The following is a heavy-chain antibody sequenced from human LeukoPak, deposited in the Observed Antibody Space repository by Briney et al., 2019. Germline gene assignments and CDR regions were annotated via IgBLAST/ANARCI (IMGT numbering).Heavy chain of an antibody. CDR3: ASSITIFGVATLGHYYYMDV. D-gene: IGHD3-3*01. CDR1: GYTFTSYG. CDR2: MNPNSGNT. J-gene: IGHJ6*03. V-gene: IGHV1-8*02. Sequence: ASVKVSCKASGYTFTSYGISWVRQAPGQGLEWMGWMNPNSGNTGYAQKFQGRVTMTRNTSISTAYMELSSLRSEDTAVYYCASSITIFGVATLGHYYYMDVWGKGTTVTVSS.